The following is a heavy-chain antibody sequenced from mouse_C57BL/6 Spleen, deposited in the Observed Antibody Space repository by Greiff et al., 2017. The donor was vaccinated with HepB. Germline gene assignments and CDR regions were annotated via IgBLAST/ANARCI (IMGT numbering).Heavy chain of an antibody. D-gene: IGHD2-4*01. CDR3: ARRDYYDYDVGYFDV. J-gene: IGHJ1*03. CDR1: GFTFSSYT. Sequence: EVQRVESGGGLVKPGGSLKLSCAASGFTFSSYTMSWVRQTPEKRLEWVATISGGGGNTYYPDSVKGRFTISRDNAKNTLYLQMSSLRSEDTALYECARRDYYDYDVGYFDVWGTGTTVTVSS. V-gene: IGHV5-9*01. CDR2: ISGGGGNT.